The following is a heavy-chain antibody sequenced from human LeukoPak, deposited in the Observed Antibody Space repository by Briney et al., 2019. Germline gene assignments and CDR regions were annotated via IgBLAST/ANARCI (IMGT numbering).Heavy chain of an antibody. J-gene: IGHJ3*02. CDR3: ASSRSRYDSSGYLHAFDI. V-gene: IGHV3-72*01. Sequence: GGSLRLSCAASGFTFSDHYMDWVRQAPGKGLEWVGRTRNKANSYTTEYAASVKGRFTISRDDSKNSLYLQMNSLKTEDTAVYYCASSRSRYDSSGYLHAFDIWGQGTMVTVSS. CDR2: TRNKANSYTT. D-gene: IGHD3-22*01. CDR1: GFTFSDHY.